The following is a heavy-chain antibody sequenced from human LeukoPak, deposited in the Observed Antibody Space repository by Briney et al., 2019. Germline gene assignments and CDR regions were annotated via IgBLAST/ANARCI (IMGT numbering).Heavy chain of an antibody. CDR3: ARVGTVTGFDY. J-gene: IGHJ4*02. V-gene: IGHV4-34*01. CDR2: INHSGST. Sequence: SETLSLTCAVYGGSFSGYYWSWIRQPPGKGLEWIGEINHSGSTNYNPSLKSRVTISVDTSKNQFSLKLGSVTAADTAVYYCARVGTVTGFDYWGQGTLVTVSS. D-gene: IGHD4-17*01. CDR1: GGSFSGYY.